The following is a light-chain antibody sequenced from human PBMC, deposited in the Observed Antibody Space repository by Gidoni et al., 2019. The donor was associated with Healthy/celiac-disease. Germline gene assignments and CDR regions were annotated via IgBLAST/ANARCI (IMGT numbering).Light chain of an antibody. CDR3: QQSYSTPYT. CDR1: QSISSY. J-gene: IGKJ2*01. Sequence: QLTQSPSSLSASVGDRVTITCRASQSISSYLNWYQQKPGKAPKLLIYAASSLQSGVPSRFSGSGSGTDFTLTISSLQPEDFATYYCQQSYSTPYTFGQGTKLEIK. V-gene: IGKV1-39*01. CDR2: AAS.